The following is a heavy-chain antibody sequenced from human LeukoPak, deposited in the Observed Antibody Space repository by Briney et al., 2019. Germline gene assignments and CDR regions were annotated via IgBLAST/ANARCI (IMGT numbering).Heavy chain of an antibody. CDR3: ARDPIYAVAGKLDV. D-gene: IGHD6-19*01. J-gene: IGHJ6*02. Sequence: PSQTLSLTCTVSGGSISSGSYYWSWIRQPAGKGLEWIGRIYTSGSTNYNPSLKSRVTISVDTSKNQFSLKLSSVTAADTAVYYCARDPIYAVAGKLDVWGPGNTVTVSS. CDR2: IYTSGST. V-gene: IGHV4-61*02. CDR1: GGSISSGSYY.